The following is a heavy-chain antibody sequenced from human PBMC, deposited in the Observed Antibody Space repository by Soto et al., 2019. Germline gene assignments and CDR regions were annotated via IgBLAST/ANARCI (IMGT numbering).Heavy chain of an antibody. D-gene: IGHD6-6*01. J-gene: IGHJ4*02. CDR2: ISAHNGNT. V-gene: IGHV1-18*01. CDR1: GYAFTTYG. Sequence: QVHLVQSGAEVKKPGASVKVSCKGSGYAFTTYGITWVRQAPGQGLEWMGWISAHNGNTNYAQKLQGGVTVTRDTSTSTACMELRSLRADDTAVYYCARGRDGDYWGQGALVTVSS. CDR3: ARGRDGDY.